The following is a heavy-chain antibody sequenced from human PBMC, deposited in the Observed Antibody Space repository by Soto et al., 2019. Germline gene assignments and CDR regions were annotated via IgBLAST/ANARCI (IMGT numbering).Heavy chain of an antibody. CDR2: INHSGST. Sequence: SETLSLTCAVYGGSFSGYYWSWIRQPPGKGLEWIGEINHSGSTNYNPSLKSRVTISVDTSKNQFSLKLSSVTAADTAVYYCARFVFYQRLWLEPTGDEWGQGTLVPVSS. V-gene: IGHV4-34*01. J-gene: IGHJ4*02. CDR1: GGSFSGYY. D-gene: IGHD6-19*01. CDR3: ARFVFYQRLWLEPTGDE.